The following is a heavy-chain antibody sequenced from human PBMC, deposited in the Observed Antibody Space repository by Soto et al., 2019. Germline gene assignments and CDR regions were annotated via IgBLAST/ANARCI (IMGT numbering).Heavy chain of an antibody. CDR3: AKAGGSWPNWFDP. D-gene: IGHD6-13*01. Sequence: GGSLRLSCAASGFSFSSYGMHWVRQAPGKGLEWVAVISYDGSNKYYADSVRGRFTISRDNSKNTLYLQLNSLRTEDTAVYYCAKAGGSWPNWFDPWGQGTLVTVSS. J-gene: IGHJ5*02. V-gene: IGHV3-30*18. CDR1: GFSFSSYG. CDR2: ISYDGSNK.